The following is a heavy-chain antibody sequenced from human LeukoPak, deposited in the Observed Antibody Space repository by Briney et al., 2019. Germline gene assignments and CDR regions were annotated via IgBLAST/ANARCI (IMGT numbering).Heavy chain of an antibody. CDR3: AKDLGHSSWYYFDY. Sequence: GGSLRLSCAASGFTFSSYAMSWVRQAPGKGMEWVSAISGSGGSTYYADSVKGRFTISRDNSKNTLYLQMNSLRAEDTAVYYCAKDLGHSSWYYFDYWGQGTLVTVSS. V-gene: IGHV3-23*01. CDR1: GFTFSSYA. J-gene: IGHJ4*02. D-gene: IGHD6-13*01. CDR2: ISGSGGST.